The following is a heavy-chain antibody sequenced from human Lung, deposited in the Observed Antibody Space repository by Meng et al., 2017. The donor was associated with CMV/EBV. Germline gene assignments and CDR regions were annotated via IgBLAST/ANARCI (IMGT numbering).Heavy chain of an antibody. J-gene: IGHJ6*02. Sequence: ASXXVSXKASGYTFTYYYIHWVRQAPGQGLEWMGIINASGGNTNYAQKFQGRVTMTRDTSTSTVYMELISLRSEDTAVYYCARGQGSTFGTGYGMHVWGQGXTVTVSS. CDR2: INASGGNT. CDR3: ARGQGSTFGTGYGMHV. V-gene: IGHV1-46*01. CDR1: GYTFTYYY. D-gene: IGHD3-3*01.